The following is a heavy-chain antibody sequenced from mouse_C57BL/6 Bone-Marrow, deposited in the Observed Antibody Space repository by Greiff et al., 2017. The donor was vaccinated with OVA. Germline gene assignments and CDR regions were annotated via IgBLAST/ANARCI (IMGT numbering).Heavy chain of an antibody. V-gene: IGHV14-4*01. CDR3: TTYDYDDVFAY. CDR1: GFNIKDDY. J-gene: IGHJ3*01. CDR2: IDPENGDT. D-gene: IGHD2-4*01. Sequence: EVQLQQSGAELVRPGASVKLSCTASGFNIKDDYMHWVKQRPEQGLEWIGWIDPENGDTEYASKFQGKATITADTSSNTAYLQLSSLTSEDTAVDYCTTYDYDDVFAYWGQGTLVTVSA.